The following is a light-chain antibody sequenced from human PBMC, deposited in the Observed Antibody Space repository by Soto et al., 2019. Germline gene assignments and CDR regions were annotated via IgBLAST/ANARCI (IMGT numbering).Light chain of an antibody. J-gene: IGKJ5*01. CDR1: QSISSW. Sequence: LCASVGDRVTITCRASQSISSWLAWYQQKPGKAPKLLIYDASSLESGVPSRFSGSGSGTDFTLTISSLQPEDFATYYCQQSYSTLITFGQGTRLEI. CDR2: DAS. CDR3: QQSYSTLIT. V-gene: IGKV1-5*01.